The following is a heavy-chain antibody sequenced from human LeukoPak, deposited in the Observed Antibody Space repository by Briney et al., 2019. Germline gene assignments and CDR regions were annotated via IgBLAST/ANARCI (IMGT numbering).Heavy chain of an antibody. D-gene: IGHD5-18*01. CDR1: GLRFSNHG. V-gene: IGHV3-30*02. CDR2: VRSDIKYQ. Sequence: PGGSLRLSCLVSGLRFSNHGMHWVRQAPGKGLEWVAFVRSDIKYQHYADFVRGQFTISRDDSKNTVYLQMNSLRAEDTAVYYCAKESLGTAMAEVGGNWGQGTLVTVSS. J-gene: IGHJ4*02. CDR3: AKESLGTAMAEVGGN.